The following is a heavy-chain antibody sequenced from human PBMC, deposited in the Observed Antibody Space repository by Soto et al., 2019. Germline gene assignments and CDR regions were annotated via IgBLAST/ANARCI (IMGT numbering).Heavy chain of an antibody. Sequence: GGSLRLSCVASGFTFDDYAMHWVRQAPGKGLEWVSLISGDGGSTYYADSVKGRFTISRDNSKNSLYLQMNSLRTEDTALYYCAKDRETGQDYYGMDVWGQGTTVTVSS. V-gene: IGHV3-43*02. CDR1: GFTFDDYA. CDR2: ISGDGGST. J-gene: IGHJ6*02. CDR3: AKDRETGQDYYGMDV.